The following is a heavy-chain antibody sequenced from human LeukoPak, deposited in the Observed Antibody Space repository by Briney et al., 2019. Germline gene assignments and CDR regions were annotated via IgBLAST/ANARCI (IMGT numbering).Heavy chain of an antibody. CDR1: GGTFRSYA. CDR2: IIPIFGTA. CDR3: AREDTAMVLVDY. Sequence: AVKVSCKASGGTFRSYAISWVRQTPGQGLEWMGGIIPIFGTANYAQKFQGRVTITADESTSTAYMELSSLRSEDTAVYYCAREDTAMVLVDYWGQGTLVTVSS. J-gene: IGHJ4*02. V-gene: IGHV1-69*01. D-gene: IGHD5-18*01.